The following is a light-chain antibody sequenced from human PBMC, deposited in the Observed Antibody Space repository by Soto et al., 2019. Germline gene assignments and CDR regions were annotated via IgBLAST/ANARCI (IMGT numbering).Light chain of an antibody. V-gene: IGKV1-6*01. CDR1: QGIRND. J-gene: IGKJ4*01. CDR3: LQDYNYPRT. CDR2: AAS. Sequence: ALQMTQSPSSLSASVGDRVTITCRASQGIRNDLAWYQQRPGNAPRLLIYAASSLQSGVPSRFNGSGSGTDFTLTISSLQPEDFATYYCLQDYNYPRTFGGGTKVELK.